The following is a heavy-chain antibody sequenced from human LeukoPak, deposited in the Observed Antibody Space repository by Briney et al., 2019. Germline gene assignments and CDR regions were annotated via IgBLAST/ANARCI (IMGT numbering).Heavy chain of an antibody. V-gene: IGHV4-30-2*01. CDR2: IYHSGST. J-gene: IGHJ4*02. CDR1: GGSISSGGYS. Sequence: SETLSLTCAVSGGSISSGGYSWSWIRQPPGKGLEWIGYIYHSGSTYYNPSLKSRVTISVDRSKNQFSLKLSSVTAADTAVYYCARGGLQEEVVITTYFDYWGQGTLVTVSS. CDR3: ARGGLQEEVVITTYFDY. D-gene: IGHD3-22*01.